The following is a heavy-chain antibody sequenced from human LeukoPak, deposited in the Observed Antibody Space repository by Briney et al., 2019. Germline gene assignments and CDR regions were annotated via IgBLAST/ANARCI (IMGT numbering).Heavy chain of an antibody. CDR2: IYYSGST. CDR3: ARLYDSSGYYSLYFDY. V-gene: IGHV4-59*04. J-gene: IGHJ4*02. Sequence: PSETLSLTCTVSGGSISSYYWSWIRQPPGKGLEWIGYIYYSGSTYYNPSLKSRVTISVDTSKNQFSLKLSSVTAADTAVYYCARLYDSSGYYSLYFDYWGQGTLVTVSS. D-gene: IGHD3-22*01. CDR1: GGSISSYY.